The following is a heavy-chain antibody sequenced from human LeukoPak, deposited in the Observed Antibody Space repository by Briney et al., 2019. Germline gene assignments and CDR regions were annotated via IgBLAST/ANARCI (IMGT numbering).Heavy chain of an antibody. CDR2: IHYTGST. D-gene: IGHD3-22*01. CDR1: GVSISGHF. V-gene: IGHV4-59*11. Sequence: SETLSLTCIVSGVSISGHFWSWIRRPPGKGLEWIGYIHYTGSTKYNPSLKSRLTISVDTSKNQFSLKLSSVTAADTAVYYCASVDDEGYSDSWGQGTLVTVSS. J-gene: IGHJ4*02. CDR3: ASVDDEGYSDS.